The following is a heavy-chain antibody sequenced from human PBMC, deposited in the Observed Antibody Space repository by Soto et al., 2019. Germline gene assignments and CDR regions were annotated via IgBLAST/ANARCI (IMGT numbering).Heavy chain of an antibody. CDR1: GFTVSNSG. CDR2: ISYDGSEK. D-gene: IGHD5-12*01. J-gene: IGHJ6*02. CDR3: VKDRVPGAYGHYYGMDV. V-gene: IGHV3-33*05. Sequence: GSLRLSCRVSGFTVSNSGMHWVRQAPGKGLEWMAVISYDGSEKHYADSMKGRLTISRDNSKDTLHLQMNSLRAEDTAIYFCVKDRVPGAYGHYYGMDVWGQGTTVTVSS.